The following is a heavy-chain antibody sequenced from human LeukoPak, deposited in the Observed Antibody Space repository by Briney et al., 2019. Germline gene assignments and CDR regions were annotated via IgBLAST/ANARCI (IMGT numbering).Heavy chain of an antibody. CDR3: ARDATRGGDNDY. J-gene: IGHJ4*02. CDR2: INEDGSYK. Sequence: GVLRLSCAVSGFTFTSYWMSWVRQAPGKGLEWVANINEDGSYKFHADSVKGRLAISRDNSKNSLYLQMSSLRADDTAVYYCARDATRGGDNDYWGQGTRVIVSS. CDR1: GFTFTSYW. V-gene: IGHV3-7*01. D-gene: IGHD2-21*02.